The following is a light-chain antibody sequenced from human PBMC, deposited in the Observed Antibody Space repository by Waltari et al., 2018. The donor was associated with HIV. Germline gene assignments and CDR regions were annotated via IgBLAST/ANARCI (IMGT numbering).Light chain of an antibody. V-gene: IGLV3-25*03. Sequence: SSELTQPPSVSVSPGPTVRITCPGDALPTPSTSLYQQKPGQPPVLVMYKDTQSSSGTPERFSGSSSGTTVTLTITAVRAEDEAYYYCQSGDNKLTSVFFGGGTRLTVL. CDR2: KDT. CDR1: ALPTPS. CDR3: QSGDNKLTSVF. J-gene: IGLJ2*01.